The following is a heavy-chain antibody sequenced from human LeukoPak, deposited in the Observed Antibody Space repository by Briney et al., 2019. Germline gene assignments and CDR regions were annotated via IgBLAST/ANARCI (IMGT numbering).Heavy chain of an antibody. V-gene: IGHV3-48*04. Sequence: AGGSLRLSCAASGFTFSTYTMNWVRQAPGKGLEWVSYISSSSSTIYYEDSVKGRFTISRDNAKNSLYLQMNTLRVDDTAVYYCARDLPGELGRGVFDIWGQGTMVTVSS. J-gene: IGHJ3*02. CDR2: ISSSSSTI. CDR1: GFTFSTYT. D-gene: IGHD1-1*01. CDR3: ARDLPGELGRGVFDI.